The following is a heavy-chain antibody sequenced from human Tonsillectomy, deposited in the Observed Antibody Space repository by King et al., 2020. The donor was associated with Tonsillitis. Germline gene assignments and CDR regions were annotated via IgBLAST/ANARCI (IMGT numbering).Heavy chain of an antibody. D-gene: IGHD5-24*01. J-gene: IGHJ3*02. Sequence: VQLQQWGAGLLKPSETLSLTCAVYGGSFSGYYWSWIRQPPGKGLEWIGEINHSGSTNYNPSLKSRVTISVDTSKNQFSLKLSSVTAADTAVYYCARRAGWLQLFRAFDIWGQGTMVTVSS. V-gene: IGHV4-34*01. CDR2: INHSGST. CDR3: ARRAGWLQLFRAFDI. CDR1: GGSFSGYY.